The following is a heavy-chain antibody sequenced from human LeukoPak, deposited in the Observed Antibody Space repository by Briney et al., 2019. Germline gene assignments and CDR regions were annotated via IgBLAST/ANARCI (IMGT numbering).Heavy chain of an antibody. Sequence: GASVKVSCKASGGTFSSYAISWVRQAPGQGLEWMGGIIPIFGTANYAQKFQGRVTITADESTSTAYMELSSLRSEDTAVYYCARESEIIAHTKDNWFDPWGQGTLVTVSS. CDR2: IIPIFGTA. V-gene: IGHV1-69*13. CDR3: ARESEIIAHTKDNWFDP. D-gene: IGHD6-13*01. CDR1: GGTFSSYA. J-gene: IGHJ5*02.